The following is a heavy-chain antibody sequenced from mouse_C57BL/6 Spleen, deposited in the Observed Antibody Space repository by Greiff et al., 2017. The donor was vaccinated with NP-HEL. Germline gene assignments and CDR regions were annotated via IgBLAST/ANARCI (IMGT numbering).Heavy chain of an antibody. CDR1: GYTFTSYW. D-gene: IGHD2-3*01. J-gene: IGHJ2*01. CDR2: IDPSDSET. V-gene: IGHV1-52*01. CDR3: ARGDGYGYFDY. Sequence: QVQLKQPGAELVRPGSSVKLSCKASGYTFTSYWMHWVKQRPIQGLEWIGNIDPSDSETHYNQKFKDKATLTVDKSSSTAYMQLSSLTSEDSAVYYCARGDGYGYFDYWGQGTTLTVSS.